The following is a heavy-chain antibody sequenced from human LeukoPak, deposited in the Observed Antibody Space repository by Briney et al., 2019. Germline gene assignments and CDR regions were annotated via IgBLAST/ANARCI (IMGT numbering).Heavy chain of an antibody. J-gene: IGHJ6*03. CDR1: GFTFSSYG. CDR2: ISYDGSNK. V-gene: IGHV3-30*03. CDR3: ASSYGDYVAPNMDV. D-gene: IGHD4-17*01. Sequence: GGSLRLSCAASGFTFSSYGMHWVRQAPGKGLEWVAVISYDGSNKYYADSVKGRFTISRDNSKNTLYLQMNSLRAEDTAVYYCASSYGDYVAPNMDVWGKGTTVTVSS.